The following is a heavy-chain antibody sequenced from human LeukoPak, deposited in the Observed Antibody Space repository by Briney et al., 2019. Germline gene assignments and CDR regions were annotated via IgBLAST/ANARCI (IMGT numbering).Heavy chain of an antibody. CDR3: ARGGSGYDQHFDY. Sequence: SVKVSCRASGGTFSSYAISWVRQAPGQGLEWMGGIIPIFGTANYAQKFQGRVTITAGESTSTAYMELSSLRSEDTAVYYCARGGSGYDQHFDYWGQGTLVTVSS. D-gene: IGHD5-12*01. CDR1: GGTFSSYA. V-gene: IGHV1-69*13. CDR2: IIPIFGTA. J-gene: IGHJ4*02.